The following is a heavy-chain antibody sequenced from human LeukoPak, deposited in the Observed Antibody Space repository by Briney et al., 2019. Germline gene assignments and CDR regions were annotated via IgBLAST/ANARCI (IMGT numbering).Heavy chain of an antibody. Sequence: PGGSLRLSCAASGFTFSSYWMSWVRQAPGKGLEWVANIKQDGSEKYYVDSVKGRFTISRDNAKNSLYLQMNSLRAEDTALYYCAKALAGIAVAGTGFDPWGQGTLVTVSS. CDR1: GFTFSSYW. V-gene: IGHV3-7*03. J-gene: IGHJ5*02. CDR3: AKALAGIAVAGTGFDP. CDR2: IKQDGSEK. D-gene: IGHD6-19*01.